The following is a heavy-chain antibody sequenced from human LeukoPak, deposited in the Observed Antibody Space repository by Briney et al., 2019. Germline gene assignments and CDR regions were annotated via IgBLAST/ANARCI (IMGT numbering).Heavy chain of an antibody. J-gene: IGHJ5*02. CDR1: GFTFSRYS. D-gene: IGHD2-2*01. CDR2: ISSSSSYI. CDR3: ARDYRYCSSTSCYFPFDP. V-gene: IGHV3-21*01. Sequence: GGSLRLSCAASGFTFSRYSMNWVRQAPGKGLEWVSSISSSSSYIYYADSVKGRFTISRDNAKNTLYLQMNSLRAEDTAVYYCARDYRYCSSTSCYFPFDPWGQGTLVTVSS.